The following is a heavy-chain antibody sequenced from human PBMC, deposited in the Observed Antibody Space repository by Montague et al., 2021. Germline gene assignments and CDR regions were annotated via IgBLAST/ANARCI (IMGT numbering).Heavy chain of an antibody. CDR2: IIHSGNT. V-gene: IGHV4-34*12. CDR3: VRIRQQLVRPFDF. D-gene: IGHD6-13*01. J-gene: IGHJ4*02. CDR1: GGSSGGSFSGHF. Sequence: SETLSLTCAVSGGSSGGSFSGHFWTWIRQPPGKALEWIGEIIHSGNTNYSPSLKSRVTMSIDTSKNQFSLRLRSVTAVDTAVYYCVRIRQQLVRPFDFWGQGTQVTVSS.